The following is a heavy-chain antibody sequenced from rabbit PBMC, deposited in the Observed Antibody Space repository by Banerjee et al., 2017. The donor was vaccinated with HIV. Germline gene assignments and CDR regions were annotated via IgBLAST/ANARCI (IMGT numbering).Heavy chain of an antibody. Sequence: QSLEESGGDLVKPGASLTLTCTASGIDFSSYYYMCWVRQAPGKGLEWIACINTSTGNTVYATWAKGRFTISKTSWTTVTLQMTSLTAADTATYFCASDYGANDYYTFGLWGQGTLVTVS. J-gene: IGHJ4*01. CDR1: GIDFSSYYY. D-gene: IGHD8-1*01. CDR3: ASDYGANDYYTFGL. V-gene: IGHV1S40*01. CDR2: INTSTGNT.